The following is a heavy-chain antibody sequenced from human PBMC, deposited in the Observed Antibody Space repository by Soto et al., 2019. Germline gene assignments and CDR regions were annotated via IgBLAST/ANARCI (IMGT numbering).Heavy chain of an antibody. CDR3: ARRPHCSGGICYYGLDN. J-gene: IGHJ4*02. CDR1: GYTFTKSY. D-gene: IGHD2-15*01. Sequence: RASVKVSCKASGYTFTKSYINWVRQAPGQGLEWMGWMNPDSGHAAYAQKFQGRVTLTTSTSTSTVYMEMRSLGSEDTAVYYCARRPHCSGGICYYGLDNWGQGTLVTVSS. CDR2: MNPDSGHA. V-gene: IGHV1-8*01.